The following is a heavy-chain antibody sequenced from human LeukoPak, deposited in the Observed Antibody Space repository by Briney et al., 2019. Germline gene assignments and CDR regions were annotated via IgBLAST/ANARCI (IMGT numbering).Heavy chain of an antibody. CDR2: INHSGST. CDR3: ATLTTVVSAYYFDY. Sequence: SETLSLTCAVYGGSFSGYYWSWIRQPPGKGLEWIGEINHSGSTNYNPSLKSRVTISVDTSKNQFSLKLSSVTAADTAVYYCATLTTVVSAYYFDYWGQGTLVTVSS. J-gene: IGHJ4*02. V-gene: IGHV4-34*01. D-gene: IGHD4-23*01. CDR1: GGSFSGYY.